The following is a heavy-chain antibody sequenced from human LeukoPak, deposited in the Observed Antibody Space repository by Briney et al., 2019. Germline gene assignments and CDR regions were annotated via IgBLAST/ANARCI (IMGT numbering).Heavy chain of an antibody. CDR3: ARDEGTEAPRLGFAY. D-gene: IGHD1/OR15-1a*01. CDR1: GFTFSSYA. J-gene: IGHJ4*02. CDR2: ISYDGSNK. Sequence: KPGGSLRLSCAASGFTFSSYAMHWVRQAPGKGLEWVAVISYDGSNKYYADSVKGRFTISRDNSKNTLYLQMNSLRAEDTAVYYCARDEGTEAPRLGFAYWGQETLVTVSS. V-gene: IGHV3-30*04.